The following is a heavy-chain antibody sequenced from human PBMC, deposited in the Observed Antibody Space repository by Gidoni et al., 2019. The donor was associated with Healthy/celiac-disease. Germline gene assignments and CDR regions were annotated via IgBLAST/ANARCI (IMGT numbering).Heavy chain of an antibody. J-gene: IGHJ6*02. V-gene: IGHV3-11*01. CDR3: ARAEGPSYYGSGSYYQPGNYYYGMDV. D-gene: IGHD3-10*01. CDR2: ISSSGRTI. CDR1: GFTFSDYY. Sequence: QVPLVESGGGLVKPGGSVILSCAASGFTFSDYYMRWIGPGPGKGPGWVSYISSSGRTIYYADTVKGRCTISRDNAKNSLYLQMNRLRAEDSAVYYCARAEGPSYYGSGSYYQPGNYYYGMDVWGQGTTVTVSS.